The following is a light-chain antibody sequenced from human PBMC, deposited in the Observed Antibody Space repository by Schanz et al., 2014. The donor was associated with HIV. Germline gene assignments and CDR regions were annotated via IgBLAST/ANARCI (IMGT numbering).Light chain of an antibody. CDR3: QQYTTSPRT. CDR2: ATS. Sequence: EIVLTQSPGSLSLSPGGRATLSCAASQRLSSSYLAWYQQKRDQPPRLVIYATSSRAAGIPDRFSGTGSGTDFTLTISRLEPEDFAVYYCQQYTTSPRTFGQGTKVEIK. CDR1: QRLSSSY. J-gene: IGKJ1*01. V-gene: IGKV3-20*01.